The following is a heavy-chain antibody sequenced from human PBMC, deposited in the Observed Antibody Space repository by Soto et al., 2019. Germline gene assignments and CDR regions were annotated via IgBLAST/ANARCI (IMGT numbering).Heavy chain of an antibody. J-gene: IGHJ3*02. CDR3: ARDLPEYSRSSAAFDI. V-gene: IGHV3-33*01. Sequence: GGSLRLSCAASGFTFHTVAMHWVRQAPGKGLEWVAAIWGDGTNEKYEDSVKGRFTISRDNSKNTLFLQMNSLRAEDTAVYFCARDLPEYSRSSAAFDIWGQGTMVTVSS. CDR1: GFTFHTVA. CDR2: IWGDGTNE. D-gene: IGHD6-6*01.